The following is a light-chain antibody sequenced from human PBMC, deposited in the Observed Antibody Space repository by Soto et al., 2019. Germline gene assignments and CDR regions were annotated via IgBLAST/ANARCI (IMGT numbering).Light chain of an antibody. Sequence: DIQMTQSPPTLSASVGDRVTISCRASQSITGWLAWFQQKPGKAPKLLISKASKLESGVPSRFSGSGSGTEFTLTISSLQPDDFATYYCQRYNSYSEAFGQGTKVDIK. CDR3: QRYNSYSEA. CDR2: KAS. CDR1: QSITGW. V-gene: IGKV1-5*03. J-gene: IGKJ1*01.